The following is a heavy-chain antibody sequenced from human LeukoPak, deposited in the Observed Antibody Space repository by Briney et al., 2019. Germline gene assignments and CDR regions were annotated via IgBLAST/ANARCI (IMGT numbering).Heavy chain of an antibody. CDR1: GFNVGSKY. CDR2: LYTSGTT. D-gene: IGHD2-8*01. J-gene: IGHJ3*02. V-gene: IGHV3-53*01. Sequence: GGSLRLSCAASGFNVGSKYMSWVRQAPGKGLEWVSVLYTSGTTYYANSVKGRFTISRDDSKNTLYLQMNSLRDADTAVYYCARGLNGVRTFDIWGQGTMVTVSS. CDR3: ARGLNGVRTFDI.